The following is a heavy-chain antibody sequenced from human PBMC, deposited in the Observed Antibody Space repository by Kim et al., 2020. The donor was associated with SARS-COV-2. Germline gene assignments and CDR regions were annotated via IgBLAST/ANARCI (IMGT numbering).Heavy chain of an antibody. V-gene: IGHV3-43*02. CDR3: TKDNNDIEGGYSSGWYDG. CDR2: ISRDGGST. J-gene: IGHJ4*02. CDR1: GFTFKDYA. Sequence: GGSLRLSCSASGFTFKDYAMHWVRQVPGRGLHWIAVISRDGGSTSYPDSVKGRFTISRDNNKNFLYLEMTDLRIEDNGLYYCTKDNNDIEGGYSSGWYDGWGQGTLVTVSS. D-gene: IGHD6-19*01.